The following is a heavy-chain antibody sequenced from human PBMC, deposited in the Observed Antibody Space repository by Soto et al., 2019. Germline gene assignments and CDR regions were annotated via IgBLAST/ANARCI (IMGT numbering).Heavy chain of an antibody. CDR1: GFTFSSYG. CDR2: ISYDGSNK. CDR3: AKGGRYSSGWYGDAFDI. Sequence: QVQLVESGGGVVQPGRSLRLSCAASGFTFSSYGMHWVRQAPGKGLEWVAVISYDGSNKYYADSVKGRFTISRDNSKNTLYLQMNSLRAEDTAVYYCAKGGRYSSGWYGDAFDIWGQGTMVTVSS. D-gene: IGHD6-19*01. V-gene: IGHV3-30*18. J-gene: IGHJ3*02.